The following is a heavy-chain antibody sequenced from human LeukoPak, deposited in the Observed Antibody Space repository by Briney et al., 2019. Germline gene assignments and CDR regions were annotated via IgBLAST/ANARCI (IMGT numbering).Heavy chain of an antibody. D-gene: IGHD1-26*01. V-gene: IGHV3-11*04. J-gene: IGHJ3*02. CDR3: AISGSYPDAFDI. Sequence: GGSLRLSCAASGFTFSDYYMSWIRQAPGKGLEWVSYVSSSGSTIYYADSVKGRFTISRDNAKNSLYLQMNSLRAEDTAVYYCAISGSYPDAFDIWGQGTMVTVSS. CDR1: GFTFSDYY. CDR2: VSSSGSTI.